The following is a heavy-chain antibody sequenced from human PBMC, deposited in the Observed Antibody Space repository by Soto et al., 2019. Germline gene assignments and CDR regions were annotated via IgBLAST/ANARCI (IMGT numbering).Heavy chain of an antibody. CDR1: GGPISSYY. V-gene: IGHV4-59*12. CDR2: IYYSGST. Sequence: PSETLSLTCTVSGGPISSYYWSWIRQPPGNGLDWIGYIYYSGSTNYNPSLKSRFTISVDTSKRQFSLKLSFVTAADTAVYYCARRGGGNYPFYFDYWGQGALVTVSS. CDR3: ARRGGGNYPFYFDY. D-gene: IGHD1-26*01. J-gene: IGHJ4*02.